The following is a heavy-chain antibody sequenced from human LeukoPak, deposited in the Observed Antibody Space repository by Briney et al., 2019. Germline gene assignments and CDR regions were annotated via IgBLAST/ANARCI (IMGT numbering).Heavy chain of an antibody. V-gene: IGHV3-20*04. CDR2: INWNGGST. CDR3: ARAGQRYCSSTSCYNFDY. J-gene: IGHJ4*02. Sequence: PGGSLRLSCAASGFTFDDYGMSWVRQAPGKGLEGVSGINWNGGSTGYADSVKGRFTISRDNAKNSLYLQMNSLRAEDTALYYCARAGQRYCSSTSCYNFDYWGQGTLVTVSS. CDR1: GFTFDDYG. D-gene: IGHD2-2*01.